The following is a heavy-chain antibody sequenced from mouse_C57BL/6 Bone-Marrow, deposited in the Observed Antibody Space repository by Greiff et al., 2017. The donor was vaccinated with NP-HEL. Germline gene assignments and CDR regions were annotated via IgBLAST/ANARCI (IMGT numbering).Heavy chain of an antibody. Sequence: QVQLQQPGAELVKPGASVKMSCKASGYTFTSYWITWVKQRPGQGLEWIGDIYPGSGSTNYNEKFKSKATLTVVTSSSTAYMQLSSLTSEDSAVYYCARVGGVRDYFDYWGQGTTLTVSS. D-gene: IGHD2-2*01. CDR1: GYTFTSYW. CDR2: IYPGSGST. V-gene: IGHV1-55*01. J-gene: IGHJ2*01. CDR3: ARVGGVRDYFDY.